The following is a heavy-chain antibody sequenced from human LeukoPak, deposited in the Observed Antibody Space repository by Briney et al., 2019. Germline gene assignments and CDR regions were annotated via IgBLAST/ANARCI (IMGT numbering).Heavy chain of an antibody. D-gene: IGHD3-10*01. J-gene: IGHJ5*02. Sequence: PGGSLRLSCAASGFTFTNAWMYWVRQAPGKGLEWVGRIKSKTDGGTSDYAAPVTSRSTISRDDSKSTLYLEMNSLKTEDTGVYYCSTLWYGAWGQGTLVTVSS. CDR2: IKSKTDGGTS. CDR3: STLWYGA. V-gene: IGHV3-15*01. CDR1: GFTFTNAW.